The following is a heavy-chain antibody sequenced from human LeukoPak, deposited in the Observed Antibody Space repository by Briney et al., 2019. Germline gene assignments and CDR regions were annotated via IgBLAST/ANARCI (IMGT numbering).Heavy chain of an antibody. J-gene: IGHJ4*02. Sequence: GGSLRLSCAASGFTFSSYEMNWVRQAPGKGLEWVSSISSSSSYIYHADSVKGRFTISRDNAKNSLYLQMNSLRAEDTAVYYCARAGAMDVVVVVAANGGFDYWGQGTLVTVSS. CDR3: ARAGAMDVVVVVAANGGFDY. V-gene: IGHV3-21*01. D-gene: IGHD2-15*01. CDR2: ISSSSSYI. CDR1: GFTFSSYE.